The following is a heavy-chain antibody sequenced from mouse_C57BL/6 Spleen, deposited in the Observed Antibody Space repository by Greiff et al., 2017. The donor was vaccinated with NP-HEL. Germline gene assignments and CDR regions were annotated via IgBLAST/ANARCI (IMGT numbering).Heavy chain of an antibody. Sequence: VQLQQSGPVLVKPGASVKMSCKASGYTFTDYYMNWVKQSHGKSLEWIGVINPYNGGTSYNQKFKGKATLTVDKSSSTAYMELNSLTSEDSAVYYCARSGYSNYGAMDYWGQGTSVTVSS. CDR3: ARSGYSNYGAMDY. CDR1: GYTFTDYY. D-gene: IGHD2-5*01. V-gene: IGHV1-19*01. J-gene: IGHJ4*01. CDR2: INPYNGGT.